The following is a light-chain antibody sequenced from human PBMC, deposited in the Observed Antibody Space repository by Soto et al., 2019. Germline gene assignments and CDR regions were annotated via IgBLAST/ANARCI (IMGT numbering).Light chain of an antibody. V-gene: IGKV3-15*01. Sequence: IVLTQCPATLSVSPGERATLSCRASQSVSSDLAWYHQKPGQAPRLLIYGASTRATGIPARFSGSGSGTEFTLTINSLQSEDFAVYYCQQYNNWPRTFGQGTKVDIK. CDR1: QSVSSD. J-gene: IGKJ1*01. CDR2: GAS. CDR3: QQYNNWPRT.